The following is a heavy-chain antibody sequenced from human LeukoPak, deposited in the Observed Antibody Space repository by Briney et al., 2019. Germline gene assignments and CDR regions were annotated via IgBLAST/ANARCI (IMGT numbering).Heavy chain of an antibody. V-gene: IGHV1-46*01. D-gene: IGHD3-10*01. CDR1: GYTFTSYY. J-gene: IGHJ4*02. Sequence: GASVKVSCKASGYTFTSYYMHWVRQAPGQGLEWMGIINPSGGSTSYAQKFQGRVTMTRDMSTSTVYMELSSLRSEDTAVYYCARDKEVNYYGSGSYVDYWGQGTLVTVSS. CDR3: ARDKEVNYYGSGSYVDY. CDR2: INPSGGST.